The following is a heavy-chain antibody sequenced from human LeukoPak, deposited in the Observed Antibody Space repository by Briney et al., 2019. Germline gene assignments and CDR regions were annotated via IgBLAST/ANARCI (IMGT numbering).Heavy chain of an antibody. Sequence: SVKVSCKASGGTFSSYAISWVRQAPGQGLEWMGGIIPIFGTANYAQKFQGRVTITRNTSISTAYMELRSLRSDDTAVYYCARVSVGEGFTMIVVVKGGYFDYWGQGTLVTVSS. CDR3: ARVSVGEGFTMIVVVKGGYFDY. J-gene: IGHJ4*02. CDR1: GGTFSSYA. V-gene: IGHV1-69*05. CDR2: IIPIFGTA. D-gene: IGHD3-22*01.